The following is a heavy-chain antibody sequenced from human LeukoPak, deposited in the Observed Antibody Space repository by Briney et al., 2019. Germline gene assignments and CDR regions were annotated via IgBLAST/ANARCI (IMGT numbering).Heavy chain of an antibody. CDR2: IDPTDSYT. V-gene: IGHV5-10-1*01. CDR1: GYSFTIYW. J-gene: IGHJ4*02. D-gene: IGHD4-17*01. CDR3: ARVFYGDYAFDY. Sequence: RGESLKISCKGFGYSFTIYWINWVRQMPGKGLEWMGRIDPTDSYTNYSPSFQGHVTISVDKSISTAYPQWSTLKASDTAIYYCARVFYGDYAFDYWGQGTLVTVSS.